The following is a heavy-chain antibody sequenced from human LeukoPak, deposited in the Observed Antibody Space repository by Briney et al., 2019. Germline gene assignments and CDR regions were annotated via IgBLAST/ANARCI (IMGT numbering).Heavy chain of an antibody. CDR3: ARRGSGSGSYYYYYYYMDV. D-gene: IGHD3-10*01. CDR1: GFSFSSYG. Sequence: GGSLRLSCAGSGFSFSSYGMHWVRQAPGKGLEWMAFIRSDGSNKYYADSVKGRFTISRDNSKNTLYLQMNSLRAEDTAVYYCARRGSGSGSYYYYYYYMDVWGKGTTVTISS. V-gene: IGHV3-30*02. J-gene: IGHJ6*03. CDR2: IRSDGSNK.